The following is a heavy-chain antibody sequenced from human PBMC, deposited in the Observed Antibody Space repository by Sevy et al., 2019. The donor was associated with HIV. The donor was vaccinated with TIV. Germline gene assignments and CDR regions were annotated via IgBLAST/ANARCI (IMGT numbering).Heavy chain of an antibody. D-gene: IGHD4-17*01. J-gene: IGHJ4*02. Sequence: GGSLRLSCAASGFTFSDSAMFWVRQASGRGLEWVGRIRTKPNNYATALVASLKDRFSISRDDSKNTTYLQMNSLKAGDTAVYFCTGGYGRFDFWGQGALVTVSS. CDR2: IRTKPNNYAT. CDR1: GFTFSDSA. V-gene: IGHV3-73*01. CDR3: TGGYGRFDF.